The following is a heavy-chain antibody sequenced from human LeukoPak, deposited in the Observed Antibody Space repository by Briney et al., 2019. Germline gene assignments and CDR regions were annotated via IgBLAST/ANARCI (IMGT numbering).Heavy chain of an antibody. Sequence: PGRSLRLSCAASGFTFSSYGMHWVRQAPGRGLEWVSSISSSSSYIYYADSVKGRFTISRDNAKNSLYLQMNSLRAEDTAVYYCAGNSILTGYYLFDYWGQGTLVTVSS. D-gene: IGHD3-9*01. V-gene: IGHV3-21*01. CDR2: ISSSSSYI. J-gene: IGHJ4*02. CDR3: AGNSILTGYYLFDY. CDR1: GFTFSSYG.